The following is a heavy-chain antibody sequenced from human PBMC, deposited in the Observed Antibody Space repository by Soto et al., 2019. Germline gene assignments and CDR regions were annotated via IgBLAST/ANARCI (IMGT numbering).Heavy chain of an antibody. D-gene: IGHD3-10*01. J-gene: IGHJ4*02. CDR1: GYTFTGYF. CDR2: INPNSGAT. CDR3: ARGGGTVLAPLP. V-gene: IGHV1-2*02. Sequence: QVQLAQSGAEVKKPGASVKVSCKTSGYTFTGYFIHWVRQAPGQGLEWMAYINPNSGATKYAQKFQGRVTLTRDTSSNTAYMEMSMLTSNDTAVYYCARGGGTVLAPLPWGQGTLVTVSS.